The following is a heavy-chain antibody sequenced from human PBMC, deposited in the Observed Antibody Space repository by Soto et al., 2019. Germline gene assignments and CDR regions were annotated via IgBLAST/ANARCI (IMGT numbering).Heavy chain of an antibody. J-gene: IGHJ3*02. CDR1: GGSFSGYY. CDR3: ARGDSYGVDAFDI. CDR2: INHSGST. Sequence: SETLSLTCAVYGGSFSGYYWSWIRQPPGKGLEWIGEINHSGSTNYNPSLKSRVTISVDMSKNQFSLKLSSVTAADTAVYYCARGDSYGVDAFDIWGQGTMVTVS. V-gene: IGHV4-34*01. D-gene: IGHD5-18*01.